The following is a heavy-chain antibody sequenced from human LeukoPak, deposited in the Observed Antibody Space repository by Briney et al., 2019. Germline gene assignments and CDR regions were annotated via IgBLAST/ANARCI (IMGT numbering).Heavy chain of an antibody. V-gene: IGHV1-46*01. CDR2: VYVTGETT. CDR3: ATEAPGSYYFDY. CDR1: GDTFTYYH. Sequence: GASVKVSCKASGDTFTYYHIHWVRQAPGQGVAWMGAVYVTGETTRNTQNLQGRVTMTRDPSTATVYMELTSLRSEDTAVYYCATEAPGSYYFDYWGQGVLVTVSS. J-gene: IGHJ4*02.